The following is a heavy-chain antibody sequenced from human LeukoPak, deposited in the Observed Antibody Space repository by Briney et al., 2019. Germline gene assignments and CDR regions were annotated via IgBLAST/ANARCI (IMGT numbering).Heavy chain of an antibody. Sequence: SVKVSCKASGGTFSSYAISWVRQAPGQGLEWMGGIIPIFGTANYAQKFQGRVTITADESTCTAYMELSSLRSEDTAVYYCARGRSYSNYGRWFDPWGQGTLVTVSS. CDR1: GGTFSSYA. CDR3: ARGRSYSNYGRWFDP. CDR2: IIPIFGTA. J-gene: IGHJ5*02. D-gene: IGHD4-11*01. V-gene: IGHV1-69*01.